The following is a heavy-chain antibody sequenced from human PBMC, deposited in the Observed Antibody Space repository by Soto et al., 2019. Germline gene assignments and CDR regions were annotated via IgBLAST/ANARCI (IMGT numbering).Heavy chain of an antibody. CDR3: ARETGETNYYDSSGYLGSFDY. V-gene: IGHV4-30-4*01. D-gene: IGHD3-22*01. CDR1: GGSISSGDYY. J-gene: IGHJ4*02. Sequence: PSETLSLTCTVSGGSISSGDYYWSWIRQPPGKGLEWIGYIYYSGSTYYNPSLKSRVTISVDTSKNQFSLKLSSVTAADTAVYYCARETGETNYYDSSGYLGSFDYWGQGTLVTVSS. CDR2: IYYSGST.